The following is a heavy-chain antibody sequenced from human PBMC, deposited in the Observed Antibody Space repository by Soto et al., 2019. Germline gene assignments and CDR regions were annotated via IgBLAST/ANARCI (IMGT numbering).Heavy chain of an antibody. V-gene: IGHV3-53*01. D-gene: IGHD1-1*01. CDR3: ATWHEREHAYDV. Sequence: LRLSCAAFGLTISGKKYVAWVRQAPGKGLEWVSALYDVDGSFYADSVKGRFTTSSDSSKTTVYLQINDLRPDDTAVYYCATWHEREHAYDVWGQGTTVTVSS. CDR2: LYDVDGS. J-gene: IGHJ3*01. CDR1: GLTISGKKY.